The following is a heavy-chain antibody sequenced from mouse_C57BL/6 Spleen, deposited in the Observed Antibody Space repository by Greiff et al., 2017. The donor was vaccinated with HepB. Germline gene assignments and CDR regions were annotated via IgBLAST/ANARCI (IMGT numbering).Heavy chain of an antibody. CDR2: INPGSGNT. Sequence: QVQLQQSGAELVKPGASVKMSCKASGYTFTSYWMHWVKQRPGQGLEWIGYINPGSGNTKYNQKFKDKATLTADTSSSTAYMQLSSLTYEDSAVYYCASSRPQLDAFDYWGQGTTLTVSS. J-gene: IGHJ2*01. D-gene: IGHD3-3*01. CDR3: ASSRPQLDAFDY. CDR1: GYTFTSYW. V-gene: IGHV1-7*01.